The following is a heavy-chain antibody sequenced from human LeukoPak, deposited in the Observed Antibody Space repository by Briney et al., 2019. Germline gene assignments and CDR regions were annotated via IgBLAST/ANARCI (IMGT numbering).Heavy chain of an antibody. Sequence: PGGSLRLSCAASGFTFSSYAMSWVRQAPGKGLEWVSAISGSGGSTYYADSVKGRFTISRDNAKNSLYLQMNSLRAEDTAVYYCARGLGSLIRQQLKEFDYWGQGTLVTVSS. D-gene: IGHD6-13*01. CDR1: GFTFSSYA. CDR2: ISGSGGST. CDR3: ARGLGSLIRQQLKEFDY. V-gene: IGHV3-23*01. J-gene: IGHJ4*02.